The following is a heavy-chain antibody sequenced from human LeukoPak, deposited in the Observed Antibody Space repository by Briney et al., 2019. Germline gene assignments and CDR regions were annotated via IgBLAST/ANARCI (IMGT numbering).Heavy chain of an antibody. V-gene: IGHV1-69*01. Sequence: ASVKVCCKASGGTFSSYAISWVRQAPGQGLEWMGGIIPIFGTANYAQKFQGRVTITADESTSTAYMELSSLRSEDTAVYYCASGGHGSGSYYYFDYWGQGTLVTVSS. J-gene: IGHJ4*02. CDR2: IIPIFGTA. CDR1: GGTFSSYA. D-gene: IGHD3-10*01. CDR3: ASGGHGSGSYYYFDY.